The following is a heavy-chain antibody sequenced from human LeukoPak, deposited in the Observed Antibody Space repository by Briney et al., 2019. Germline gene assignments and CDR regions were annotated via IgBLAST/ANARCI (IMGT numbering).Heavy chain of an antibody. V-gene: IGHV3-33*06. J-gene: IGHJ4*02. D-gene: IGHD6-13*01. Sequence: PGGSLRLSCAASGFTFSSFGMHWVRQPPGKGLEWVAVIWYDGSDKYYTDSVKGRFTISRDNSKNTLYLQMNSLRAEDTAVYYCAKNRGSHIAVPGSGFWGQGTLVTVSS. CDR2: IWYDGSDK. CDR1: GFTFSSFG. CDR3: AKNRGSHIAVPGSGF.